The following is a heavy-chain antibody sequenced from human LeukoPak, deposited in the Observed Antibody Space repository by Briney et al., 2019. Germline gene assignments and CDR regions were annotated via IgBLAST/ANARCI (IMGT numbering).Heavy chain of an antibody. V-gene: IGHV5-10-1*01. CDR1: GYSFTSYW. Sequence: GESLKISCKGTGYSFTSYWISWVRQMPGKGLEWMGRIDPSDSYTNYSPSFQGHVTISADKSISTAYLQWSSLKASDTAMYYCARLVGQWLELIDYWGQGTLVTVSS. CDR2: IDPSDSYT. CDR3: ARLVGQWLELIDY. D-gene: IGHD6-19*01. J-gene: IGHJ4*02.